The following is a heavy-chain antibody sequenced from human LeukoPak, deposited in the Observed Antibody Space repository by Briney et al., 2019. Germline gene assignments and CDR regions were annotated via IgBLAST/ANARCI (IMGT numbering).Heavy chain of an antibody. CDR1: GGSFSGYY. CDR2: INHSGST. J-gene: IGHJ5*02. V-gene: IGHV4-34*01. CDR3: ACKGPFGIAVAGRKANNWFDP. D-gene: IGHD6-19*01. Sequence: PSETLSLTCAVYGGSFSGYYWSWIRQPPGKGLEWIGEINHSGSTNYNPSLKSRVTISVDTSKNQFSLKLSSVTAADTAVYYCACKGPFGIAVAGRKANNWFDPWGQGTLVTVSS.